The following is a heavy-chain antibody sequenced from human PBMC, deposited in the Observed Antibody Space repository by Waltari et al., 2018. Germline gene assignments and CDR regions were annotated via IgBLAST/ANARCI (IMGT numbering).Heavy chain of an antibody. CDR2: INPNSGVT. V-gene: IGHV1-2*02. J-gene: IGHJ5*02. Sequence: QVHLVQSGAEVKKPGASVKVSCKASAYSFTGSYLHWVRQAPGQGPEWMGWINPNSGVTNFAQKFQDRVTMTRDTSISTAYMELSSLRSDDTAIYFCARGSFLWTKFDLWGHGTLVSVSP. CDR3: ARGSFLWTKFDL. D-gene: IGHD2-21*01. CDR1: AYSFTGSY.